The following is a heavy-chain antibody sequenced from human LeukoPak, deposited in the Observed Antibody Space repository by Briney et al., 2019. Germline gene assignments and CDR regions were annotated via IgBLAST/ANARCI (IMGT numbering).Heavy chain of an antibody. V-gene: IGHV4-39*07. J-gene: IGHJ5*02. D-gene: IGHD1-26*01. CDR2: IYYSGST. CDR1: GGSISSSSYY. CDR3: ARDRLGWELREDGHNNWFDP. Sequence: PSETLSLTCTVSGGSISSSSYYWGWIRQPPGQGLEWIGSIYYSGSTYYNPSLKSRVTISVDTSKNQFSLKLSSVTAADTAVYYCARDRLGWELREDGHNNWFDPWGQGTLVTVSS.